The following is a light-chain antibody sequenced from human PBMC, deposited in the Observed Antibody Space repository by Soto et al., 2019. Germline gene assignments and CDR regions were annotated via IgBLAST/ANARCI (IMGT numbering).Light chain of an antibody. J-gene: IGKJ1*01. CDR3: QQYNNWPPDRT. CDR1: QSVGSN. Sequence: EIVMTQSPATLSVSPGDRADLSCRASQSVGSNLAWYQQKPGQAPRLLIYGASTRATGIPARFSGSGSGTEFTLTISSLQSEDFAIYFCQQYNNWPPDRTFGQGTKVEIK. V-gene: IGKV3-15*01. CDR2: GAS.